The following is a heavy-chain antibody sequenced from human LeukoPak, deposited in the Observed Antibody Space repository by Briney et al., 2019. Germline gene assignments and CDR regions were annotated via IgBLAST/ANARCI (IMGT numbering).Heavy chain of an antibody. J-gene: IGHJ4*02. V-gene: IGHV1-2*04. CDR1: GYTFTGYY. D-gene: IGHD3-22*01. CDR3: ARGAPYYYDSSGPPRDY. CDR2: INPNSGGT. Sequence: ASVKVSCKASGYTFTGYYMHWVRRAPGQGLEWMGWINPNSGGTNYAQKFQGWVTMTRDTSISTAYMELSRLRSDDTAVYYCARGAPYYYDSSGPPRDYWGQGTLVTVSS.